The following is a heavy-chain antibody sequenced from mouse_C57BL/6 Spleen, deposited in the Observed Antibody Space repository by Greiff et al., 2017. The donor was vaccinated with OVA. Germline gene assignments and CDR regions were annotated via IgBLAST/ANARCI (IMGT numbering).Heavy chain of an antibody. J-gene: IGHJ4*01. CDR2: ISSGGSYT. CDR3: ASSGYVLYAMDY. D-gene: IGHD3-2*02. CDR1: GFTFSSYG. Sequence: EVQVVESGGDLVKPGGSLKLSCAASGFTFSSYGMSWVRQTPDKRLEWVATISSGGSYTYYPDSVKGRFTISRDNAKNTPYLHMSSLKSEDTAMYYCASSGYVLYAMDYWGQGTSVTVSS. V-gene: IGHV5-6*01.